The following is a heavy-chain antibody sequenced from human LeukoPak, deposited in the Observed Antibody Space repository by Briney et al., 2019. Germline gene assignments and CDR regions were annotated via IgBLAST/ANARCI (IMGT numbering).Heavy chain of an antibody. V-gene: IGHV1-46*01. CDR2: INPSGGSP. CDR1: GYTLTELS. Sequence: ASVKVSCKVSGYTLTELSMHWVRQAPGQGLEWMGIINPSGGSPTYVQKFQGRVTMARDMSTSTVYMELSSLRSEDTAVYYCARGSPITIFGVVIHGGDYWGQGTLVTVSS. J-gene: IGHJ4*02. D-gene: IGHD3-3*01. CDR3: ARGSPITIFGVVIHGGDY.